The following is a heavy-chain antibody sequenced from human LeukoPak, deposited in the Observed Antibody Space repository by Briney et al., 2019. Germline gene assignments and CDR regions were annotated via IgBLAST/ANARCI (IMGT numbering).Heavy chain of an antibody. D-gene: IGHD6-13*01. V-gene: IGHV3-23*01. J-gene: IGHJ4*02. CDR1: GFTFSSYA. CDR3: AKSGYSTNWYRYFDY. CDR2: ISGNGGTT. Sequence: GGSLRLSCAASGFTFSSYAMSWVRQAPGKGLEWVSTISGNGGTTYYADSVKGRFTISRDNSKNTLYLQMNSLRAEDTAVYYCAKSGYSTNWYRYFDYWGQGTLVTVSS.